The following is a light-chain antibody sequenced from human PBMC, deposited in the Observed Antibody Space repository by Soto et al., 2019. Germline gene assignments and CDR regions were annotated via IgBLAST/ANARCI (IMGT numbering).Light chain of an antibody. Sequence: QSVLTQPPSASGTPGQRVTISCSGSSSNIGSNTVNWYQQLPGTAPKLLIYNNNQRPSGVPERFSGSKSGTSASLAISGLPSEDEADYYCAAWDDSLTGLVFGTGTKVTVL. CDR3: AAWDDSLTGLV. J-gene: IGLJ1*01. V-gene: IGLV1-44*01. CDR1: SSNIGSNT. CDR2: NNN.